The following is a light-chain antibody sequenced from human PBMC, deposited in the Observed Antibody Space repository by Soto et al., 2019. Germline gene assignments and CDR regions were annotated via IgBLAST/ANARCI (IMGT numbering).Light chain of an antibody. CDR2: AAS. CDR1: QSISGH. V-gene: IGKV1-39*01. Sequence: DLQMTQSPSSLSASVGVRVTITCRASQSISGHLNWYQQKPGKAPKLLIYAASNLQAGVPSRFSGSRSVTDFTLTISSLQYEDFATYFCQQSRTFGQGTKVEIK. CDR3: QQSRT. J-gene: IGKJ1*01.